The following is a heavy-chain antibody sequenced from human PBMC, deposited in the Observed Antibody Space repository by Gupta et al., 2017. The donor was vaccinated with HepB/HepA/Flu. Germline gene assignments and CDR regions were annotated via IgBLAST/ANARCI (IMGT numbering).Heavy chain of an antibody. D-gene: IGHD6-19*01. CDR2: VFYSGRT. Sequence: QVQLQESGPGLVKPSETLSLTCTVSGVSMSSRAAYWAWIRQPPGKGLEWIGSVFYSGRTHYNPSLESRVTVSVDSSKNQFSLRLISMTAADTAVYYCARHQAGWYFDLWGRATLVTVSS. CDR3: ARHQAGWYFDL. CDR1: GVSMSSRAAY. V-gene: IGHV4-39*01. J-gene: IGHJ2*01.